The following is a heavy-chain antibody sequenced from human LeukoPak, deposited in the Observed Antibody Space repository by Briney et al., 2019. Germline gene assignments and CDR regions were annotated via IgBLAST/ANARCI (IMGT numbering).Heavy chain of an antibody. V-gene: IGHV1-2*02. CDR3: ASPYQLLFESAFDI. CDR2: INPNSGGT. D-gene: IGHD2-2*01. CDR1: GYTFTGYY. J-gene: IGHJ3*02. Sequence: ASVKVSCKASGYTFTGYYMHWVRQAPGQGLEWMGWINPNSGGTNYAQKFQGRVTMTSDTSISTAYMELSRLRSDDTAVYYCASPYQLLFESAFDIWGQGTMVTVSS.